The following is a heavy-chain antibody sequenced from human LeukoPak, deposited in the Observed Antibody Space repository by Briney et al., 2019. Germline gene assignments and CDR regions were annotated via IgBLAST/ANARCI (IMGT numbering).Heavy chain of an antibody. Sequence: GGSLRLSCAASGFAFNFYAMTWVRQAPGKRLQWVSTINASGGNTYYAESVRGRFTISRDNSKDTLYLQLNSLTAEDTAIYYCARPISGGLAVSADWFDPWGQGTLVAVSS. J-gene: IGHJ5*02. D-gene: IGHD6-19*01. CDR3: ARPISGGLAVSADWFDP. V-gene: IGHV3-23*01. CDR1: GFAFNFYA. CDR2: INASGGNT.